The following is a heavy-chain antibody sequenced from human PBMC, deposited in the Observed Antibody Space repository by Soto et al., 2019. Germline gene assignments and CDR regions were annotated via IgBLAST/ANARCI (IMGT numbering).Heavy chain of an antibody. V-gene: IGHV4-59*01. D-gene: IGHD3-10*01. CDR2: IYYSGRT. Sequence: QVQLQESGPGLVKPSETLSLTCTVSGGSISSYYWSWVRQPPGKGLEWIGYIYYSGRTNYNPPLKSRVTISVDTSKNQFSLKLSSVTAADTAVYYCARVWGGAFDIWGQGTMVTVSS. J-gene: IGHJ3*02. CDR1: GGSISSYY. CDR3: ARVWGGAFDI.